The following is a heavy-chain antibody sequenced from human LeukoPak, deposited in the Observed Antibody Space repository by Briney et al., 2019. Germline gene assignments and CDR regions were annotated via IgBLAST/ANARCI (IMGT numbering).Heavy chain of an antibody. Sequence: GGSLRLSCAASGFPFSDHAMHWVRQAPGKGLEWVAVIWYDGSDKYYVDSVKGRFTVSRDNSNNTLYLQMNSLRGEDTGVYYYAKDPNNYGGNSDYFDFWGQGTLVTVSS. J-gene: IGHJ4*02. CDR3: AKDPNNYGGNSDYFDF. V-gene: IGHV3-33*06. CDR2: IWYDGSDK. CDR1: GFPFSDHA. D-gene: IGHD4-23*01.